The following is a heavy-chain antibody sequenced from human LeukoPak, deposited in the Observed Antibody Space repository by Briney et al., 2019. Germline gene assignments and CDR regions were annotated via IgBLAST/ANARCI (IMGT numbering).Heavy chain of an antibody. CDR1: GFTFSDYW. V-gene: IGHV3-7*01. Sequence: GGSLRLSCAVSGFTFSDYWMTWVRQAPGRGLEWVANIKEDGSDKQYVDSVQGRFTISRDNAGNSLHLQMNSLRVEDTAVYYCVRDYSSSWNGYFQHWGQGTLVTVSS. CDR2: IKEDGSDK. J-gene: IGHJ1*01. CDR3: VRDYSSSWNGYFQH. D-gene: IGHD6-13*01.